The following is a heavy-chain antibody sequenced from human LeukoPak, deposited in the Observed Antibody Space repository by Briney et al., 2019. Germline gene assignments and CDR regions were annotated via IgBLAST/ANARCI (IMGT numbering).Heavy chain of an antibody. Sequence: GASVKVSCKASGYTFTSYYMHWVRQAPGQGLEWMGIINPSGGSKSYAQKFQGRVTMTRDTSTSTVYMELRSLRSDDTAVYYCAKAHSGSYFWAGDAFDIWGQGTMVTVSS. CDR2: INPSGGSK. CDR3: AKAHSGSYFWAGDAFDI. J-gene: IGHJ3*02. D-gene: IGHD1-26*01. CDR1: GYTFTSYY. V-gene: IGHV1-46*01.